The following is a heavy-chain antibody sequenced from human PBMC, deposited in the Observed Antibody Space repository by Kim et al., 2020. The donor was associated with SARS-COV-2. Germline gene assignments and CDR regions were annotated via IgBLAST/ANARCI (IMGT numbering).Heavy chain of an antibody. J-gene: IGHJ6*02. CDR3: ALLWVPTNPPPDYYYYYGMDV. Sequence: SETLSLTCTVSGGSISSSSYYWGWIRQPPGKGLEWIGSIYYSGSTYYNPTLKSRVTISVDTSKNQFSLKLSSVTAADTAVYYCALLWVPTNPPPDYYYYYGMDVWGQGTTVTVSS. CDR1: GGSISSSSYY. V-gene: IGHV4-39*01. CDR2: IYYSGST. D-gene: IGHD3-10*01.